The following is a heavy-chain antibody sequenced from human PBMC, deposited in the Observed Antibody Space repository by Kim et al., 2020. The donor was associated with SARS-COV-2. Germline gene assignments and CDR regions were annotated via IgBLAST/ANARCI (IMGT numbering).Heavy chain of an antibody. CDR2: FYYSGST. CDR3: ARKGSLRYFDRDYYGLDA. J-gene: IGHJ6*01. CDR1: GGSISSYS. V-gene: IGHV4-59*08. Sequence: SETLSLTCTVSGGSISSYSWSWIRQPPGQGLEWIGSFYYSGSTNYKPSLKSRVTISVATSKNQFSLKLSSVTAADTAVYYCARKGSLRYFDRDYYGLDA. D-gene: IGHD3-9*01.